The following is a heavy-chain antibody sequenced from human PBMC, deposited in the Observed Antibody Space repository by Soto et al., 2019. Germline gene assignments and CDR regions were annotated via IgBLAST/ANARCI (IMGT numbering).Heavy chain of an antibody. CDR2: LKPDNGGT. CDR1: GYTFTGHY. D-gene: IGHD3-10*01. J-gene: IGHJ6*02. Sequence: QVQLVQSGAEVKPPGASVKVSCKASGYTFTGHYMHWIRQVSGRRLEFLGWLKPDNGGTYYAPKFQGRVTFTRATSTTTAYMEMSGLHSDDTAVYFCARDLWPLGSGSPCPTFGMDLWGQGTTVAVSS. CDR3: ARDLWPLGSGSPCPTFGMDL. V-gene: IGHV1-2*02.